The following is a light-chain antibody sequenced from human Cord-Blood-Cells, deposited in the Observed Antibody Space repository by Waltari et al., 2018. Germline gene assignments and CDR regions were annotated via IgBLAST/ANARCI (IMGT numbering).Light chain of an antibody. J-gene: IGLJ3*02. V-gene: IGLV3-25*03. CDR3: QSADSSGTWV. CDR2: KDS. CDR1: ALPKQY. Sequence: SYELTQPPSVSVSPGQTARITCSGDALPKQYAYWYQQKPGQAPVPVIYKDSERPSGIPERFSGSSSGKTVTLTISGVQAEDEADYYCQSADSSGTWVFGGGTKLTVL.